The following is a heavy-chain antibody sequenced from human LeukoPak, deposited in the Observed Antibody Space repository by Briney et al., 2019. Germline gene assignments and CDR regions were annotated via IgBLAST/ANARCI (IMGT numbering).Heavy chain of an antibody. D-gene: IGHD5-12*01. J-gene: IGHJ4*02. V-gene: IGHV4-39*07. CDR2: IYSSDST. Sequence: SETLSLTCSVSGASISSGSNDWGWIRQPPGKTLEWIGSIYSSDSTYYNSSLQSPFIIIIDTPKKHFSLKLSSVTAADTAVYYCARGGYSGYDSLFDYWGQGTLVTVSS. CDR1: GASISSGSND. CDR3: ARGGYSGYDSLFDY.